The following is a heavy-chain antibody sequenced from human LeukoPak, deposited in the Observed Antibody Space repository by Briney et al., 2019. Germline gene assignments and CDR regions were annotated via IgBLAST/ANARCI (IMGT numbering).Heavy chain of an antibody. D-gene: IGHD3-22*01. CDR1: GYTFTGYY. V-gene: IGHV1-2*02. J-gene: IGHJ4*02. CDR2: INPNSGGT. CDR3: ARHLTDYYDSSGYYYNY. Sequence: ASVKVSCKASGYTFTGYYMHWVRQAPGQGLEWMGWINPNSGGTNYAQKFQGRVTMTRDTSISTAYMELSRLRSDDTAVYYCARHLTDYYDSSGYYYNYWVQGTLVTVSS.